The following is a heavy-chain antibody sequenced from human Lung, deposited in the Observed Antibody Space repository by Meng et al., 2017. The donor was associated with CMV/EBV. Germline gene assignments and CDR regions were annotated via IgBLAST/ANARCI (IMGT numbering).Heavy chain of an antibody. CDR3: AKGRAVGATTPFDD. CDR1: GFTFSDYP. D-gene: IGHD1-26*01. Sequence: GGSLRLSCAASGFTFSDYPMSWVRQAPGKGLEWVSSLSSGGSSTYYTDSVKGRFTISRDNSKNTVHLQMNSLRVEDTAVYYCAKGRAVGATTPFDDWGQGTLVTVSS. V-gene: IGHV3-23*01. CDR2: LSSGGSST. J-gene: IGHJ4*02.